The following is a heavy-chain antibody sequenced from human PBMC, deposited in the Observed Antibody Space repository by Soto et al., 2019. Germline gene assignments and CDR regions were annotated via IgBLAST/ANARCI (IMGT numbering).Heavy chain of an antibody. D-gene: IGHD3-10*01. CDR1: GFTFDDYA. CDR2: ISWNSGSI. Sequence: EVQLVESGGGLVQPGRSLRLSCAASGFTFDDYAMHWVRQAPGKGLEWVSGISWNSGSIGYPDSVKGRFTISRDNAKNSLYLQMNSLRAEDTALYYCAKDIVSDSGSGSYSKPGYYYYYYMDVWGKGTTVTVSS. J-gene: IGHJ6*03. CDR3: AKDIVSDSGSGSYSKPGYYYYYYMDV. V-gene: IGHV3-9*01.